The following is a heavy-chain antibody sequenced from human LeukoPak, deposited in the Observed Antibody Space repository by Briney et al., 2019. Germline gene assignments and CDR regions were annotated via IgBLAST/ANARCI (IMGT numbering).Heavy chain of an antibody. D-gene: IGHD2-15*01. J-gene: IGHJ4*02. CDR1: GYTFTSYY. CDR3: ARGGDCSGGSCHYDFDY. V-gene: IGHV1-46*01. CDR2: INPSGGST. Sequence: ASVKVSCKASGYTFTSYYMRWVRQAPGQGLEWMGIINPSGGSTSYAQKFQGRVTMTRDTSTSTVHMELSSLRSEDTAVYYCARGGDCSGGSCHYDFDYWGQGTLVTVSS.